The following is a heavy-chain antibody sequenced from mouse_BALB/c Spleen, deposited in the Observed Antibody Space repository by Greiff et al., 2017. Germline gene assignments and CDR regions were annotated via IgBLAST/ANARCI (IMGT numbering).Heavy chain of an antibody. J-gene: IGHJ3*01. V-gene: IGHV1-54*01. CDR1: GYAFTNYL. CDR2: INPGSGGT. CDR3: ARPDGFAY. Sequence: QVQLQQSGAELVRPGTSVKVSCKASGYAFTNYLIEWVKQRPGQGLEWIGVINPGSGGTNYNEKFKGKATLTADKSSSTAYMQLSSLTSDDSAVYFCARPDGFAYWGQGTLVTVSA.